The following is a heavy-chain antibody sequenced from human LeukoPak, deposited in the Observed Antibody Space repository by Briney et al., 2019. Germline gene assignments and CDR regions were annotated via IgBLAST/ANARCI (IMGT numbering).Heavy chain of an antibody. CDR3: AREEYYGSGSQHNYFYYGMDV. D-gene: IGHD3-10*01. V-gene: IGHV3-53*01. J-gene: IGHJ6*02. CDR1: GFTFSSYG. Sequence: GGSLRLSCAASGFTFSSYGMHWVRQAPGKGLEWVSVIYSGGSTYYADSVKGRFTISGDNSKNTLYLQMNSLRAEDTAVYYCAREEYYGSGSQHNYFYYGMDVWGQGTTVTVSS. CDR2: IYSGGST.